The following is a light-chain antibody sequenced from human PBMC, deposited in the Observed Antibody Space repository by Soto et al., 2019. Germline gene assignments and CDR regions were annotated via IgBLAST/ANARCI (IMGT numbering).Light chain of an antibody. V-gene: IGKV3-15*01. J-gene: IGKJ2*01. Sequence: EIVMTQSPATLSVSPGERATLPCRASQSVSSKVAWYQQKPGQAPRLLIYGASTRATGIPARFSGSGSGTEFTLTISSLQSEDFAVYFCQQTYMVPYTFGQGTKVEI. CDR3: QQTYMVPYT. CDR2: GAS. CDR1: QSVSSK.